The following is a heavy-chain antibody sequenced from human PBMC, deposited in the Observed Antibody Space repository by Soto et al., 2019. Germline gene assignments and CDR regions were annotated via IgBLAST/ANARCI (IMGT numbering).Heavy chain of an antibody. J-gene: IGHJ6*02. Sequence: QVQLVQSGAEVKKPGASVKVSCKASGYSFTSYGISWVRQAPGQGLEWMGWISAYNGNTNYAQKLQGRVTMTTDTXXXXXXXXXXXXXXXXXXXXXXXXXXXXXXSDAWGQGTTVTVSS. CDR3: XXXXXXXXSDA. V-gene: IGHV1-18*01. CDR1: GYSFTSYG. CDR2: ISAYNGNT.